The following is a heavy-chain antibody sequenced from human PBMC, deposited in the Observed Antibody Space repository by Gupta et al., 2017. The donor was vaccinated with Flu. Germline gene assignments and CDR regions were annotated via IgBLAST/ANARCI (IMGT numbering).Heavy chain of an antibody. Sequence: EVQLVESGGTLVQPGGSLRLSCAASGFTFSTYWMNWLRAVPGKGLEWVANIKQDGGEKYYVDSVKGRFTISRDNGQNSLYRQMNSLRAEDTAVYYCSRDRYCSSATCYYYSGMDVWGQGTTVTVSS. J-gene: IGHJ6*02. D-gene: IGHD2-2*01. CDR2: IKQDGGEK. CDR3: SRDRYCSSATCYYYSGMDV. V-gene: IGHV3-7*01. CDR1: GFTFSTYW.